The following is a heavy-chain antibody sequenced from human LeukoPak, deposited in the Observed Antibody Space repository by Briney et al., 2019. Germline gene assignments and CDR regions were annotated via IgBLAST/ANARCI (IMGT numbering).Heavy chain of an antibody. D-gene: IGHD6-6*01. CDR1: GGSISSHNYF. Sequence: TASQTLSLTCTVSGGSISSHNYFWTWIRQPAGKKLEWLGRIYTSGSTTYNPSLKSRVTISVDTSKNQFSLKLSSVTAADTAVYYCAKTSGGSSSSFDYWGQGTLVTVSS. J-gene: IGHJ4*02. CDR3: AKTSGGSSSSFDY. V-gene: IGHV4-61*02. CDR2: IYTSGST.